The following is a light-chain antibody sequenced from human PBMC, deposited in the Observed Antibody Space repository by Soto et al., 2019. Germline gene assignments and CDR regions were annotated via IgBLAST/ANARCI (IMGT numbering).Light chain of an antibody. V-gene: IGLV2-14*01. CDR1: SSDVGRYNY. CDR2: DVS. Sequence: QSVLTQPASVSGSPGQSITISCTGTSSDVGRYNYVFWYQQHPGKAPKLMIYDVSNRPSGVSSRFSGSKSGNTASLTISGLQAEDEADYYCSSYTCSRPWVFGGGTKLTVL. CDR3: SSYTCSRPWV. J-gene: IGLJ3*02.